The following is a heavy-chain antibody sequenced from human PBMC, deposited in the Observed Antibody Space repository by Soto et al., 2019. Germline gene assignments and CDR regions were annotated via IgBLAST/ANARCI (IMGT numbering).Heavy chain of an antibody. D-gene: IGHD6-13*01. Sequence: ASVKVSCKASGYTFTSYAMHWVRQAPGQRLEWMGWINAGNGNTKYSQKFQGRVTITRDTSASTAYMELSSLRSEDTAVYYCARHPERIAQIGWFHPWGQGTLVTVSS. CDR1: GYTFTSYA. J-gene: IGHJ5*02. CDR3: ARHPERIAQIGWFHP. CDR2: INAGNGNT. V-gene: IGHV1-3*01.